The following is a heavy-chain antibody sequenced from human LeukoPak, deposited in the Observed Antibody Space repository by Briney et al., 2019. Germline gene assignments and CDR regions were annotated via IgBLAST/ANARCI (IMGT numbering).Heavy chain of an antibody. J-gene: IGHJ1*01. CDR1: GFTFSDYY. D-gene: IGHD3-22*01. V-gene: IGHV3-66*01. CDR2: IYSGGST. CDR3: AREGYYYDSSGKYFQH. Sequence: PGGSLRLSCAASGFTFSDYYMSWIRQAPGKGLEWVSVIYSGGSTYYADSVKGRFTISRDNSKNTLYLQMNSLRAEDTAVYYCAREGYYYDSSGKYFQHWGQGTLVTVSS.